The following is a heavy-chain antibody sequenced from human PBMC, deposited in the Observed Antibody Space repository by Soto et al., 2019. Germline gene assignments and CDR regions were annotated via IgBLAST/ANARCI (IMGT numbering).Heavy chain of an antibody. D-gene: IGHD3-22*01. J-gene: IGHJ4*02. CDR3: ARVSYYYDSSGYYHFDY. CDR1: GGTFSSYA. V-gene: IGHV1-69*01. Sequence: QVQLVQSGAEVKKPGSSVKVSCKASGGTFSSYAISWVRQAPGQGLEWMGGIIPIFGTANYAQKFQGRVTITADESTSTAYMELSSLGSEDTAVYYCARVSYYYDSSGYYHFDYWGQGTLVTVSS. CDR2: IIPIFGTA.